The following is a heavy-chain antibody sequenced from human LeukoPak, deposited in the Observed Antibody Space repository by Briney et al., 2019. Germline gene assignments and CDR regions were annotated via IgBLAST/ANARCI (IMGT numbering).Heavy chain of an antibody. CDR3: ARVVVTAFEKQPNWFDP. D-gene: IGHD2-21*02. CDR2: IYYSGST. J-gene: IGHJ5*02. V-gene: IGHV4-39*01. CDR1: GGSISSSSYY. Sequence: SETLSLTCTVSGGSISSSSYYWGWIRQPPGKGLEWIGSIYYSGSTYYNPSLKSRVTISVYTSKNQFSLKLSSVTAADTAVYYRARVVVTAFEKQPNWFDPWGQGTLVTVSS.